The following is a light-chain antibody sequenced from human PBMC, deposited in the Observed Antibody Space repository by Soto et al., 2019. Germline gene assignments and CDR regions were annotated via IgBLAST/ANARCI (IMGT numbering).Light chain of an antibody. V-gene: IGKV3-15*01. CDR2: GAS. CDR3: QQYNNWPRT. Sequence: EIVMTQSPATLSVSPGERATLSCRASQSVSSNLAWYQQKPGQAPRLLIYGASTRATGIPARFSGSGSGTECTLTSSSLQSEDFVVYYCQQYNNWPRTCGQGTKVEIK. J-gene: IGKJ1*01. CDR1: QSVSSN.